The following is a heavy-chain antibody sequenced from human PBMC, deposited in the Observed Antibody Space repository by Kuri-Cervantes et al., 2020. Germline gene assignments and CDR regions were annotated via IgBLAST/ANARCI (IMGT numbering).Heavy chain of an antibody. CDR3: ARDFGGYDFGY. V-gene: IGHV3-30*03. D-gene: IGHD5-12*01. Sequence: GESLKISCAVSGFTFSSYAMHWVRQAPGRGLEWVAVILHDVNNKFYADSVKGRFTISRDNSKNTLYLQMNSLRAEDTAVYYCARDFGGYDFGYWGQGTLVTVSS. J-gene: IGHJ4*02. CDR1: GFTFSSYA. CDR2: ILHDVNNK.